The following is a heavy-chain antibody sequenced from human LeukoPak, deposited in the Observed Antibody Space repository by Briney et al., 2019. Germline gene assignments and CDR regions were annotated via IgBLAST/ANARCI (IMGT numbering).Heavy chain of an antibody. CDR2: IRYDGSNK. J-gene: IGHJ4*02. CDR3: AKDQCSGGSCYTYYFDY. D-gene: IGHD2-15*01. V-gene: IGHV3-30*02. CDR1: GFTFSSYG. Sequence: GGSLRLSCAASGFTFSSYGMHWVRQAPGKGLEWVAFIRYDGSNKYYADSVKGRFTISRDNSKNTLYLQMNSLRAEDTAVYYCAKDQCSGGSCYTYYFDYWGQGTLVTVSS.